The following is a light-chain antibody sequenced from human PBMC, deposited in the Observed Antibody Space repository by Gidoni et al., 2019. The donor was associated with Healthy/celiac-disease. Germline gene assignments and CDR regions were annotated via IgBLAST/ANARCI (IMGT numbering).Light chain of an antibody. Sequence: DIQLTQSPSFLSASVGDRVTIPCRASQGISSYVAWYQQKPGKAPKLLIYAASTLQSGVPSRFSGSGSGTEFTLTISSLQPEDFATYYCQQLNSYPRTFGPGTKVDIK. J-gene: IGKJ3*01. CDR1: QGISSY. V-gene: IGKV1-9*01. CDR3: QQLNSYPRT. CDR2: AAS.